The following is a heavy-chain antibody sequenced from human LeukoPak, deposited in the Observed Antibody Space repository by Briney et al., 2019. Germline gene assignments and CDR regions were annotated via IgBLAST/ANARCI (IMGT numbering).Heavy chain of an antibody. Sequence: SVKVPCKASGGTLSSYAISLVRQAPGQGLEWMGGIIPIFGTANYAQKFQGRVTITADESTRTAYMELSSLRSEDTAVYYCASLVQGHEGVDYWGQGTLVTVSS. CDR2: IIPIFGTA. CDR1: GGTLSSYA. CDR3: ASLVQGHEGVDY. V-gene: IGHV1-69*13. J-gene: IGHJ4*02. D-gene: IGHD1-1*01.